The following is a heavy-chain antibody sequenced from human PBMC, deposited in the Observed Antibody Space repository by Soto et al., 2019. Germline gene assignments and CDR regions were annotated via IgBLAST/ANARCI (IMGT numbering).Heavy chain of an antibody. Sequence: SVKVSCKASGGTFSSYAISWVRQAPGQGLEWMGGIIPIFGTANYAQKFQGRVTITADESTSTAYMELSSLRSEDTAVYYCARGLRAAGTELYFEYWGEGTLVTVSS. CDR1: GGTFSSYA. V-gene: IGHV1-69*13. J-gene: IGHJ4*02. D-gene: IGHD6-13*01. CDR2: IIPIFGTA. CDR3: ARGLRAAGTELYFEY.